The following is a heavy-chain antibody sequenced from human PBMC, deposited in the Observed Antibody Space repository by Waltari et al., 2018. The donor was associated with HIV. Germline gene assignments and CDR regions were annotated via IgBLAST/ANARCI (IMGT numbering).Heavy chain of an antibody. J-gene: IGHJ4*02. V-gene: IGHV3-30*18. CDR1: QGFTFDVVG. CDR3: AKERSRVSTWNV. CDR2: VVHDGRIQ. D-gene: IGHD1-1*01. Sequence: QVHLVESGGGVVQPGGSLRLSCVASQGFTFDVVGMHWVRHVPGKGLEWVAAVVHDGRIQYYRDSVRGRFTISRDNSKRSTYLQMNNLKVEDSGLYYCAKERSRVSTWNVWGQGVPVIVSS.